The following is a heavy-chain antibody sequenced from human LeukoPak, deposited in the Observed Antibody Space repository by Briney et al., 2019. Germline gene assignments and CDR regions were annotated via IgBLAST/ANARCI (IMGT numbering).Heavy chain of an antibody. CDR2: INSDGSST. J-gene: IGHJ4*02. CDR1: GFTFSSYW. D-gene: IGHD4-11*01. Sequence: QPGGSLRLSCAAAGFTFSSYWTHWVRHAPGKGLVWVSRINSDGSSTSYTDSVKGRFTISRDNAKNTLYMQMNSLTAEDTAVYYCARVIPVTYWGQGTLVTVSS. V-gene: IGHV3-74*01. CDR3: ARVIPVTY.